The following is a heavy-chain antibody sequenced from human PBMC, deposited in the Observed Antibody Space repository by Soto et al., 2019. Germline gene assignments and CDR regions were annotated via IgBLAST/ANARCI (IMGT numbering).Heavy chain of an antibody. V-gene: IGHV4-39*01. CDR2: LYYRGST. Sequence: PSETLPLTCTVSAVSITSSIYYWAWIRQHPTKGLEWTGNLYYRGSTYYNPSLNSLVTISVDTSKNQFSLTLTSETAPDTALYFCARLGRDGAHVLVDHWGQGILVTVSS. CDR1: AVSITSSIYY. CDR3: ARLGRDGAHVLVDH. J-gene: IGHJ4*02. D-gene: IGHD3-10*01.